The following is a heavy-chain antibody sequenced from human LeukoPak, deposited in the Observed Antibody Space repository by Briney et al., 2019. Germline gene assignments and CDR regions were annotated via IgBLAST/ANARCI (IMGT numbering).Heavy chain of an antibody. CDR1: GYTFTSYA. V-gene: IGHV1-3*03. J-gene: IGHJ3*02. Sequence: ASVKVSCKASGYTFTSYAMHWVRQAPGQRLEWMGWINAGNVNTKYSQEFQGRVTITRDTSASTAYMELSSLRSEDMAVYYCARGGDVVVVPNDAFDIWGQGTMVTVSS. CDR2: INAGNVNT. CDR3: ARGGDVVVVPNDAFDI. D-gene: IGHD3-22*01.